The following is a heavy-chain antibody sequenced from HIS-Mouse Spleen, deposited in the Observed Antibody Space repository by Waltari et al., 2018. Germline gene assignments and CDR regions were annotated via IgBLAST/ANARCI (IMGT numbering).Heavy chain of an antibody. CDR3: ARSPGIAAAGTDY. V-gene: IGHV3-21*01. CDR2: ISSSSSYI. Sequence: EVQLVESGGGLVKPGGSLRLSCAASGFTFSSYSMNWVRQAPGKGLEWVSSISSSSSYIYYADSVKVRFTISRDNAKNSLYLQMNSLRAEDTAVYYCARSPGIAAAGTDYWGQGTLVTVSS. CDR1: GFTFSSYS. D-gene: IGHD6-13*01. J-gene: IGHJ4*02.